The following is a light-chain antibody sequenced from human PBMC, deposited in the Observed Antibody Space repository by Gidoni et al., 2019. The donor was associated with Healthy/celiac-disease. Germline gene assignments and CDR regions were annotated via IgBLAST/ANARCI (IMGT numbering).Light chain of an antibody. CDR2: WAS. CDR3: QQYYSTPQT. CDR1: QSVLYSSNNKNY. J-gene: IGKJ1*01. V-gene: IGKV4-1*01. Sequence: DVVMTQSPDSLAVSLGERATINCKSSQSVLYSSNNKNYLAWYQQKLGQPPQLLISWASTRESGVPDRFSGSGSGTDFTLTISSLQAEDVAVYYCQQYYSTPQTFGQXTKVEIK.